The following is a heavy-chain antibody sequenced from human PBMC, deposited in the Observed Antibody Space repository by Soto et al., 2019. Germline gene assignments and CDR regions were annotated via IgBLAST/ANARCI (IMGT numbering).Heavy chain of an antibody. J-gene: IGHJ6*02. CDR1: GGTFSSYA. V-gene: IGHV1-69*06. CDR3: ARDHIVVVPAAIPYYYYYGMDV. D-gene: IGHD2-2*02. Sequence: SVKVSCKASGGTFSSYAISWLRQAPGQGLEWMGGIIPIFGTANYAQKFQGRVTITADKSTSTAYMELSSLRSEDTAVYYCARDHIVVVPAAIPYYYYYGMDVWGQGTTVTVS. CDR2: IIPIFGTA.